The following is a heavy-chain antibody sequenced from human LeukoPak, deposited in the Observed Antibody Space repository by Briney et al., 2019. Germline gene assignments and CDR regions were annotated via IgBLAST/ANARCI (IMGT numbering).Heavy chain of an antibody. CDR3: AILKGAYYYMDV. V-gene: IGHV1-18*01. Sequence: ASVKVSCKASGYTFTSYGISWVRQAPGQGLEWMGWISAYNGNTNYAQKLQGRVTITTDESTSTAYMELSSLRSEDTAVYYCAILKGAYYYMDVWGKGTTVTVSS. D-gene: IGHD1-26*01. CDR1: GYTFTSYG. CDR2: ISAYNGNT. J-gene: IGHJ6*03.